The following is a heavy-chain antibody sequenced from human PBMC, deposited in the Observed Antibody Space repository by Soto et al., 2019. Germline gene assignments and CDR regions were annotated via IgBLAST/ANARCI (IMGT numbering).Heavy chain of an antibody. V-gene: IGHV1-2*02. J-gene: IGHJ3*02. Sequence: QLHLVQSGAVVKKPGASVTVSCSASGYPVTAYYMHWVRQAPGRGLEWMGGINPATGAAKYTQTFQGRVTMTRDTSTMTVFMELSGPTSEDTAVFYWAGGGGVGVAGSAAFDMWGQGTLVTVSS. CDR1: GYPVTAYY. CDR2: INPATGAA. D-gene: IGHD3-3*01. CDR3: AGGGGVGVAGSAAFDM.